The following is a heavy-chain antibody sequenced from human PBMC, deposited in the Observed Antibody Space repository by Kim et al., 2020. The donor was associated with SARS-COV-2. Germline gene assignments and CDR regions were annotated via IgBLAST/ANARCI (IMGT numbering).Heavy chain of an antibody. J-gene: IGHJ4*02. Sequence: GSTTSRPSLKSRATLSTDTSKNQFSLNLNSVTAADTAVFYCARGGAARFDLWGQGTLVTVSS. D-gene: IGHD1-26*01. CDR2: GST. V-gene: IGHV4-4*07. CDR3: ARGGAARFDL.